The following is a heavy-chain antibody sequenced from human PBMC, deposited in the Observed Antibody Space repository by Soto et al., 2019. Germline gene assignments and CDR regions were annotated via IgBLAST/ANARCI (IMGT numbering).Heavy chain of an antibody. J-gene: IGHJ3*01. CDR1: GYSFPSFG. D-gene: IGHD3-22*01. CDR2: ISAYNGNT. V-gene: IGHV1-18*04. Sequence: ASVTGSCTASGYSFPSFGIGWVRQARGQGLEWMGWISAYNGNTNYAQKLQGRVTMTTDTSTSTAYMELRSLRSDDTAVYYCACANYYDSSGYAFDVWGQGTMVTLSS. CDR3: ACANYYDSSGYAFDV.